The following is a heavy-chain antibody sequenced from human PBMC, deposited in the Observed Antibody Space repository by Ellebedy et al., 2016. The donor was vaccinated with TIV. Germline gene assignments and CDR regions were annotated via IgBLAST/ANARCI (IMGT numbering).Heavy chain of an antibody. CDR1: GGTFSSYA. CDR2: MNPNSGNT. Sequence: ASVKVSCXASGGTFSSYAISWVRQATGQGLEWMGWMNPNSGNTGYAQKFQGRVTMTRNTSISTAYMELSSLRSEDTAVYYCAKRPPPRDAYYDTRFDPWGQGTLVTVSS. CDR3: AKRPPPRDAYYDTRFDP. J-gene: IGHJ5*02. D-gene: IGHD3-9*01. V-gene: IGHV1-8*02.